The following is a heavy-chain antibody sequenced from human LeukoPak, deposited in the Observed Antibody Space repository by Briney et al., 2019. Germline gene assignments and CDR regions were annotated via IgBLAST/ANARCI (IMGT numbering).Heavy chain of an antibody. V-gene: IGHV3-48*03. CDR1: GFTFSSYE. CDR2: ISSSGSTI. CDR3: ARGGDIVVVTADY. J-gene: IGHJ4*02. D-gene: IGHD2-21*02. Sequence: GGSLRLSCAASGFTFSSYEMNWVRQAPGKGLEWVSYISSSGSTIYYADSVKGRFTISRDNAKNSLYLQMNSLRAEDTAVYYCARGGDIVVVTADYWGQGTLVTVSS.